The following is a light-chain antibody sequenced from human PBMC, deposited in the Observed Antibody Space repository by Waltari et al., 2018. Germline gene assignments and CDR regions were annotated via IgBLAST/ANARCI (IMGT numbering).Light chain of an antibody. CDR2: VAS. CDR3: QQTTTNPLT. CDR1: QSISTS. J-gene: IGKJ4*01. V-gene: IGKV1-39*01. Sequence: IQMTQSPSSLSASVGDRVTITCRASQSISTSLNWYQQIPGKAPKLLIYVASTLQSGVPSRFSGSGSGTEFTLTISNLQPEDVGTYYCQQTTTNPLTFGRGTTV.